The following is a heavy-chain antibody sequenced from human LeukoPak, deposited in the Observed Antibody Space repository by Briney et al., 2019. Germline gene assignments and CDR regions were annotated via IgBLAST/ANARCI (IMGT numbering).Heavy chain of an antibody. CDR3: ARHDQRLVAPFDY. Sequence: PSETLSLTCTVSGGSISSYYWSWMRQPPRKGLEWIGYIYYSGSTNYNPSLKSRVTISVDTSKNQFSLKLSSVTAADTAVYYCARHDQRLVAPFDYWGQGTLVTVSS. CDR1: GGSISSYY. J-gene: IGHJ4*02. V-gene: IGHV4-59*08. D-gene: IGHD6-13*01. CDR2: IYYSGST.